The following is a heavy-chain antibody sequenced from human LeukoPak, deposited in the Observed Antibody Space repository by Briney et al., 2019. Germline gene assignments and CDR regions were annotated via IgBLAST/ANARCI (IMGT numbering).Heavy chain of an antibody. CDR2: ISSSGSTI. D-gene: IGHD3-22*01. CDR3: AKGISSGYYYSFDY. CDR1: GFTFSSYE. V-gene: IGHV3-48*03. J-gene: IGHJ4*02. Sequence: GGSLRLSCAASGFTFSSYEMNWVRQAPGKGLEWVSYISSSGSTIYYADSVKGRFTISRDNSKNTLYLQMNSLRAEDTAVYYCAKGISSGYYYSFDYWGQGTLVTVSS.